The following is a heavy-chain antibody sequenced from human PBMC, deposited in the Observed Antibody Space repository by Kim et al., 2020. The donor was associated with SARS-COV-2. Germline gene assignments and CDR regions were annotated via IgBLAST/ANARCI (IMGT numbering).Heavy chain of an antibody. CDR3: ARGHYYYGMDV. CDR1: GGSFSGYY. Sequence: SETLSRTCAVYGGSFSGYYWSWIRQPPGKGLEWIGEINHSGSTNYNPPLKSRVTISIDTSKNQFSLNLSSVTAADTAVYYCARGHYYYGMDVWGQGTTVT. J-gene: IGHJ6*02. CDR2: INHSGST. V-gene: IGHV4-34*01.